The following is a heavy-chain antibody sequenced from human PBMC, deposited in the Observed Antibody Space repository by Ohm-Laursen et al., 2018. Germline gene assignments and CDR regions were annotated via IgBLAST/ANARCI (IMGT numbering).Heavy chain of an antibody. J-gene: IGHJ4*02. CDR2: IYNSGST. D-gene: IGHD6-19*01. Sequence: SQTLSLTCTVSGGSISSSSYYWGWIRQPPGKGLEWIGFIYNSGSTKYNPSLKSRATISVDTSKNEVSLMLTSVTAADTAVYYCATFAVAGLTWGQGALVTVSS. CDR1: GGSISSSSYY. CDR3: ATFAVAGLT. V-gene: IGHV4-61*05.